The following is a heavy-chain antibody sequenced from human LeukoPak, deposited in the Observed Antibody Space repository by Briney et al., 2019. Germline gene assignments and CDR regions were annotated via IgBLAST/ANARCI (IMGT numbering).Heavy chain of an antibody. CDR2: INPNSGGT. V-gene: IGHV1-2*02. Sequence: GASVKVSCKASGYTFTGYYMHWVRQAPGQGLEWMGWINPNSGGTNYAQKFQGRVTMTRDTSISTAYMELSRLRSDDTAVYYCARVYSSGWGGTFSKRPNDAFDIWGQGTMVTVSS. CDR3: ARVYSSGWGGTFSKRPNDAFDI. D-gene: IGHD6-19*01. CDR1: GYTFTGYY. J-gene: IGHJ3*02.